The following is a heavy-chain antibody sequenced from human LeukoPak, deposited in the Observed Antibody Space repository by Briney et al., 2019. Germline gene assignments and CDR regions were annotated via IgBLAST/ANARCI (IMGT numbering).Heavy chain of an antibody. D-gene: IGHD2-15*01. CDR3: AKVACSGGNCYAAFDI. Sequence: PGGSLRLSCAASGFAFSSYAMTWVRQAPGKGLEWVTVISYDGSVKFYADSVKGRFTISRDNSKNTLYLQMNSLRAEDTSVYYCAKVACSGGNCYAAFDIWGQGTMVTVSS. CDR1: GFAFSSYA. J-gene: IGHJ3*02. V-gene: IGHV3-30*18. CDR2: ISYDGSVK.